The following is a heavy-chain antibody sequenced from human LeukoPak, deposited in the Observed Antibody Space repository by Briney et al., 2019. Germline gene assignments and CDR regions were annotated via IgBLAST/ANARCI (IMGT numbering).Heavy chain of an antibody. D-gene: IGHD2-2*01. CDR2: ISYDGSNK. Sequence: GGSVRLSCAASGFTFSTYGMHWVRQAPGKGLEGVAVISYDGSNKYYADSVKGRFTISRDNSKNTLHLQMNSLRAEDTALYYCAKDPCSSTSCYAYNFYYYGMDVWGQGTTVTVSS. CDR3: AKDPCSSTSCYAYNFYYYGMDV. V-gene: IGHV3-30*18. CDR1: GFTFSTYG. J-gene: IGHJ6*02.